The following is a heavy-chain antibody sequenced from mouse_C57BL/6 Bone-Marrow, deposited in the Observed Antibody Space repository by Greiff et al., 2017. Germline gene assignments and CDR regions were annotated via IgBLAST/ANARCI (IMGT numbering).Heavy chain of an antibody. CDR2: IDPSDSYT. CDR1: GYTFTSYW. D-gene: IGHD1-1*01. V-gene: IGHV1-59*01. Sequence: QVQLQQPGAELVRPGTSVKLSCKASGYTFTSYWMHWVKQRPGQGLEWIGVIDPSDSYTNYNQKFKGNATLTVDTSSSTAYMQLSSLTSEDSAVYYCSPNYGSSYGYAMDYWGQGTSVTVSS. CDR3: SPNYGSSYGYAMDY. J-gene: IGHJ4*01.